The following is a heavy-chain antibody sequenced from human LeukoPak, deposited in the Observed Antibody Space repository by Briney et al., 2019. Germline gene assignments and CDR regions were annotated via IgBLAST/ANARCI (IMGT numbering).Heavy chain of an antibody. J-gene: IGHJ4*02. D-gene: IGHD1-26*01. V-gene: IGHV3-21*01. CDR2: ISISGTYI. CDR3: ARDLSATARAYDY. Sequence: GGSLRLSCAASGFILSDYNMNWVRQAPGKGLEWVSFISISGTYITYADSVKGRLTISRDNAKNSLYLQMNSLRADDTAVYYCARDLSATARAYDYWGQGTLVTVSS. CDR1: GFILSDYN.